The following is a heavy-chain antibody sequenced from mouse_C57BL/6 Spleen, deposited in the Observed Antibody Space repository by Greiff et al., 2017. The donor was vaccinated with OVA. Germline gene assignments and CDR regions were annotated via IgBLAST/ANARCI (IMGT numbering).Heavy chain of an antibody. CDR2: ISYDGSN. Sequence: EVKLMESGPGLVKPSQSLSLTCSVTGYSITSGYYWNWIRQFPGNKLEWMGYISYDGSNNYNPSLKNRISITRDTSKNQFFLKLNSVTTEDTATYYCARDYPYWYCDVWGTGTTVTVSS. CDR3: ARDYPYWYCDV. CDR1: GYSITSGYY. V-gene: IGHV3-6*01. J-gene: IGHJ1*03.